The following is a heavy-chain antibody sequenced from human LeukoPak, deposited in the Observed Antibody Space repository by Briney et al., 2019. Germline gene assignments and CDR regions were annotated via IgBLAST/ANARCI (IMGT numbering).Heavy chain of an antibody. Sequence: GGSLRLSCAASGFTFDDYGMSWVRQAPGKGLEWVSGINWNGGSTGYADSVKGRFTISRDSAKNSLYLQMNSLRAEDTAVYYCARTDRSRYCSGGSCYVYPAFDIWGQGTMVTVSS. D-gene: IGHD2-15*01. CDR3: ARTDRSRYCSGGSCYVYPAFDI. J-gene: IGHJ3*02. CDR1: GFTFDDYG. V-gene: IGHV3-20*04. CDR2: INWNGGST.